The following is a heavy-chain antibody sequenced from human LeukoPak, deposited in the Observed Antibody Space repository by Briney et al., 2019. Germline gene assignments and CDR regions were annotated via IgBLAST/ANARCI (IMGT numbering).Heavy chain of an antibody. J-gene: IGHJ4*02. CDR1: GYTLTELS. Sequence: GASVKVSCKVSGYTLTELSMHWVRQAPGKGLEWMGGFDPEDGETIYAQKFQGRVTMTTDTSTSTAYMELRSLRSDDTAVYYCARKGIAAAGTVDYWGQGTLVTVSS. V-gene: IGHV1-24*01. CDR2: FDPEDGET. CDR3: ARKGIAAAGTVDY. D-gene: IGHD6-13*01.